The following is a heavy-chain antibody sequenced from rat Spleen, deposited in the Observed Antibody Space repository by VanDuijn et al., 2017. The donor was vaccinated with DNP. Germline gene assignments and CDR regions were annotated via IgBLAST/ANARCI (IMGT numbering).Heavy chain of an antibody. Sequence: EVQLQESGPGLVKPSQSLSLTCSVTGYSITSNYWGWIRKLPGNKMDWSGHISYSASTRYNPSLKSRISITRDTSKNQFFLQVNSVSPEDTATYYCARSDVYYGFDYWGQGTLVTVSS. J-gene: IGHJ3*01. D-gene: IGHD1-6*01. CDR2: ISYSAST. CDR1: GYSITSNY. CDR3: ARSDVYYGFDY. V-gene: IGHV3-1*01.